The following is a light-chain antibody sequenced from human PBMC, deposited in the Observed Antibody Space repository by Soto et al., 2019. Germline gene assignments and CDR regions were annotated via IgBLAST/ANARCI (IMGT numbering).Light chain of an antibody. Sequence: QSALTQPPSASETPGQTVSISCSGSNSNIASNTVNWYQHLPGTAPKLLIYANGDRPSGVPRRFSGSKSGASASLAISGLQAEDEADYYCQSYDRSLSGYVLGTGTKVTVL. CDR1: NSNIASNT. V-gene: IGLV1-40*03. CDR2: ANG. CDR3: QSYDRSLSGYV. J-gene: IGLJ1*01.